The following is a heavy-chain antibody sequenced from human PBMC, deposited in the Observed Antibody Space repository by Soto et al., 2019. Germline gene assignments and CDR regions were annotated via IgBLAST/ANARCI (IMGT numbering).Heavy chain of an antibody. V-gene: IGHV1-69*13. D-gene: IGHD1-26*01. CDR1: GGTFSSYA. CDR3: ARGSDSGSYYFYFPH. CDR2: IIPIFGTA. Sequence: SVKVSGKASGGTFSSYAISWVRQAPGQGLEWMGGIIPIFGTANYAQKFQGRVTITADESTSTAYMELSSLRSEDTAVYYCARGSDSGSYYFYFPHWVQGTTATFSS. J-gene: IGHJ6*02.